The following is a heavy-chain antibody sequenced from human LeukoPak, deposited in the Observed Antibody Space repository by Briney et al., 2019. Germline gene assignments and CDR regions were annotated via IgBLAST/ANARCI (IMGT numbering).Heavy chain of an antibody. CDR2: IKRETDGGTI. D-gene: IGHD3-22*01. V-gene: IGHV3-15*01. Sequence: GGSLRLSCAASGFTLNNAWMSWVRQAPGKGLEWLGRIKRETDGGTIDYAAPVKGRFAISRDDSRNTLYLQMDSLKIEDTAVYYCTTDRYYDNSELQFQHWGQGTLVTVSS. J-gene: IGHJ1*01. CDR1: GFTLNNAW. CDR3: TTDRYYDNSELQFQH.